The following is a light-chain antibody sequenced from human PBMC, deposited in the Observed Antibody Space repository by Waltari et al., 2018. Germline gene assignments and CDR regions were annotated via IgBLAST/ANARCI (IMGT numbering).Light chain of an antibody. CDR1: QSVGRY. Sequence: EIVLTQSPATLSLSPGERATLSCRASQSVGRYLAWYQQKPGQPPRLLIYDASIRATGIPDRFSGSGSGTDFSLTISRLEPEDFAVYYCQKYVSLPATFGQGTKVEIK. J-gene: IGKJ1*01. V-gene: IGKV3-20*01. CDR2: DAS. CDR3: QKYVSLPAT.